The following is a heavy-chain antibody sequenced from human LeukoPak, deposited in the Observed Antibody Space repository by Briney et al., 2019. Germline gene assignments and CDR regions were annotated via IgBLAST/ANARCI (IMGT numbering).Heavy chain of an antibody. CDR3: ASDDILTAYYQPGDRPRDWFDP. Sequence: GGSLRLSCAASGFAFSSYAMSWVRQAPGKGLEWVSAISGSGGSTYYADSVKGRFTISRDNSKNTLYLQMNSLRAEDTAVYYCASDDILTAYYQPGDRPRDWFDPWGQGPLVPVSS. V-gene: IGHV3-23*01. CDR2: ISGSGGST. J-gene: IGHJ5*02. CDR1: GFAFSSYA. D-gene: IGHD3-9*01.